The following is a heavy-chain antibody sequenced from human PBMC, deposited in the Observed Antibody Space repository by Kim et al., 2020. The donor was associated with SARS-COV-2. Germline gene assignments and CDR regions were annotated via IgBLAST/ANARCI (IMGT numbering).Heavy chain of an antibody. V-gene: IGHV1-2*02. D-gene: IGHD1-20*01. J-gene: IGHJ4*02. CDR3: ARDWNPFKGSNWKAFLRHYFDF. CDR2: INPDGGGT. Sequence: ASVKVSCKASGYTFSGFYINWVRQAPGQGLELMGWINPDGGGTRLAQKFQGRLSLTRDTSINTVYMELTGLTYDDTAVYFCARDWNPFKGSNWKAFLRHYFDFWGQGTLVAVSS. CDR1: GYTFSGFY.